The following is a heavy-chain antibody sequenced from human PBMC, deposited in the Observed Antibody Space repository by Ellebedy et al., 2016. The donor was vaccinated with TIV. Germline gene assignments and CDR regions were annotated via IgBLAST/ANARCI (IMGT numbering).Heavy chain of an antibody. CDR2: ISGSGSNT. V-gene: IGHV3-23*01. D-gene: IGHD2-21*02. J-gene: IGHJ5*02. CDR3: AKDRDTNPFSWFDP. Sequence: GGSLRLSXAASGFTFSSYGMSWVRQAPGKGLEWVSGISGSGSNTYYAESVKGRFTISRDNSKNTLYLQMNSLSDEDRAIYYCAKDRDTNPFSWFDPWGQGILVTVSS. CDR1: GFTFSSYG.